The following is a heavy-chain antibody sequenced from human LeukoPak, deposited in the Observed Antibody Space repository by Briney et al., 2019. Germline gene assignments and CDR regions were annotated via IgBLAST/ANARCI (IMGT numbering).Heavy chain of an antibody. Sequence: GGSLRLSCAASGFTFSSYEMNWVRQAPGKGLEWVSYISSSGSTIYYADSVKGRFTISRDNAKNSLYLQMNSLRAEDTAVYYCARGGSSASYGGFYFDYWGQGTLVTVSS. CDR1: GFTFSSYE. D-gene: IGHD2-2*01. CDR2: ISSSGSTI. J-gene: IGHJ4*02. V-gene: IGHV3-48*03. CDR3: ARGGSSASYGGFYFDY.